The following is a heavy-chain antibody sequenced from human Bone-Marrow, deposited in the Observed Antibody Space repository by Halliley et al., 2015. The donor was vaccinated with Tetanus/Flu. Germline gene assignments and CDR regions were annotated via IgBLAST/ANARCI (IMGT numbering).Heavy chain of an antibody. Sequence: WVSGISGSGDRTYYADSVKGRFTISRDNSKDTLYLQMSFVRAEDTAVYFCAKDRWDIVATYYFDYWGQGTLVTVSS. J-gene: IGHJ4*02. D-gene: IGHD5-12*01. CDR3: AKDRWDIVATYYFDY. CDR2: ISGSGDRT. V-gene: IGHV3-23*01.